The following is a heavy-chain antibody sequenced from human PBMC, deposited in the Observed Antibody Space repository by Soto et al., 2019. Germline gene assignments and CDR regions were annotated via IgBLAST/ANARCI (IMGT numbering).Heavy chain of an antibody. V-gene: IGHV2-5*02. CDR3: VHRLTLMSTWDYGAFDF. CDR1: GFSLSTVGVA. D-gene: IGHD4-17*01. Sequence: QITLTESGPTLVTPTQTLTLTCTFSGFSLSTVGVAVGWVRQPPGKAPEWLALIYWDDDKFYSPSLKGRLSITQDTSYKHVVLIMAEMDPEDTATYYCVHRLTLMSTWDYGAFDFWGQGTMVIVSS. J-gene: IGHJ3*01. CDR2: IYWDDDK.